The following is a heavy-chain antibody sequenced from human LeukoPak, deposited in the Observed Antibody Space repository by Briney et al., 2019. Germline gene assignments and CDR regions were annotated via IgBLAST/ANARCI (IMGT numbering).Heavy chain of an antibody. CDR1: EFTFSDYW. CDR3: VKDDGWVQYAN. CDR2: IKEDGSEK. V-gene: IGHV3-7*03. D-gene: IGHD5-24*01. J-gene: IGHJ4*02. Sequence: GGSLRLSCAASEFTFSDYWMSWVRQAPGKGLGWVANIKEDGSEKYYVDSVKGRFIISRDNCKNTVYLQMNSLSAEDAAVYYCVKDDGWVQYANWGQGTLVTVSS.